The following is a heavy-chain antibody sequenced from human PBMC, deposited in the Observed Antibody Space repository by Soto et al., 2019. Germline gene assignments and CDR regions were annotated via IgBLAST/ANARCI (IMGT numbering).Heavy chain of an antibody. V-gene: IGHV5-10-1*01. D-gene: IGHD3-22*01. CDR3: ARQIYDSDTGPNFQYFFEE. Sequence: PGESLKISCKGSGYSFAGYWITWVRQKPGKGLEWMGRIDPSDSQTYYSPSFRGHVTISVTKSITTVFLQWGSLRASDTAMYYCARQIYDSDTGPNFQYFFEEWGQEPRSPSPQ. CDR2: IDPSDSQT. CDR1: GYSFAGYW. J-gene: IGHJ4*01.